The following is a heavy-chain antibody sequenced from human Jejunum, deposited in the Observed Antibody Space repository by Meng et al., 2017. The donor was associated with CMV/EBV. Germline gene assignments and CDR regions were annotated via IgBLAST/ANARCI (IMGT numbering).Heavy chain of an antibody. Sequence: SGFTVGDHHRDWVRWAPGKGLEWIGRISDKRNAFPKQYAASVTGRSSISRDDSQTSLYLQMNSLKSEDTAVYFCARDPMKGGGFDQWGQGTLVTVSS. CDR3: ARDPMKGGGFDQ. V-gene: IGHV3-72*01. D-gene: IGHD3-10*01. J-gene: IGHJ4*02. CDR1: GFTVGDHH. CDR2: ISDKRNAFPK.